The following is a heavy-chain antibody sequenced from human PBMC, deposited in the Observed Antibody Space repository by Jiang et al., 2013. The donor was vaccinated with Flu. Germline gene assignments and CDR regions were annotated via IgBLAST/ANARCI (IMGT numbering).Heavy chain of an antibody. V-gene: IGHV3-30*18. Sequence: VQLLESGGGVVQPGRSLRLSCTASGFTFNHYGIHWVRQAPGKGLEWVAAISYDGTIKFYVDSFKGRFTISRDDSKNTVYLQMNSLTADDTAIYYCAKDGPINNWSQGEDWGQGTLVTVSS. D-gene: IGHD1-1*01. CDR2: ISYDGTIK. CDR3: AKDGPINNWSQGED. CDR1: GFTFNHYG. J-gene: IGHJ4*02.